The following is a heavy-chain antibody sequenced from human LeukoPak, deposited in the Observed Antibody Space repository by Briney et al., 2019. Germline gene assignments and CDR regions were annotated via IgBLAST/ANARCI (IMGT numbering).Heavy chain of an antibody. CDR3: ARALMSGWYGGYYYYYMDV. Sequence: SQTLSLTCAISGDSVSSNSAAWNWIRQSPSRGLERLGRTYYRSKWYNGYAVSVKSRITINPDTSKNQFSLQLNSVTPEDTAVYYCARALMSGWYGGYYYYYMDVWGKGTTVTVSS. V-gene: IGHV6-1*01. CDR2: TYYRSKWYN. CDR1: GDSVSSNSAA. D-gene: IGHD6-19*01. J-gene: IGHJ6*03.